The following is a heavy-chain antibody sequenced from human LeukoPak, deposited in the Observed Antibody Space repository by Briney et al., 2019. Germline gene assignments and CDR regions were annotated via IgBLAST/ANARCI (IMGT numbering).Heavy chain of an antibody. CDR3: AKELGYCSSTSCYYYFDS. Sequence: GGSLRLSCAASGFTFSSYAMSWVRQAPGKGLEWVSAISGSGGSTYYADSVKGRFTISRDNFKNTLYVQMNSLRAEDTAVYYCAKELGYCSSTSCYYYFDSWGQGTLVTVSS. J-gene: IGHJ4*02. V-gene: IGHV3-23*01. CDR1: GFTFSSYA. D-gene: IGHD2-2*01. CDR2: ISGSGGST.